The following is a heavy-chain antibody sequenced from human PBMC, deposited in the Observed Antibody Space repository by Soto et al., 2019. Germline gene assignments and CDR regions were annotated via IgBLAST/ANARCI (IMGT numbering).Heavy chain of an antibody. D-gene: IGHD1-26*01. Sequence: QVQLVESGGGVVQPGRSLRLSCAASGFIFNSYDMHWVRQAPGRGLEWVALIYYDGSIKYYADALKGRFTISRDNSKNTLYLQMNSLRAEDTAVYYCARSLRIVGAPGYWGQGTLVTVSS. V-gene: IGHV3-30*19. CDR1: GFIFNSYD. CDR2: IYYDGSIK. CDR3: ARSLRIVGAPGY. J-gene: IGHJ4*02.